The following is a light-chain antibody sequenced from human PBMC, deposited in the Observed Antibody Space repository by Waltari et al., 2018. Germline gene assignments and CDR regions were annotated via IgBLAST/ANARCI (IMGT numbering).Light chain of an antibody. CDR2: KAS. CDR3: QQYNSYSWT. Sequence: DIQMPQSPSTLSASVGDRVTITCRASQSISSWLVWYQQKPGKAPKLLIYKASSLESGVPSRFSGSGSGTEFTLTISSLQPDDFATYYCQQYNSYSWTFGQGTKVEIK. CDR1: QSISSW. V-gene: IGKV1-5*03. J-gene: IGKJ1*01.